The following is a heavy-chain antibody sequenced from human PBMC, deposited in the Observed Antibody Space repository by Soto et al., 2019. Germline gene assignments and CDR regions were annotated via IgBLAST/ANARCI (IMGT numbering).Heavy chain of an antibody. CDR3: ARTNRGWAGWFDP. V-gene: IGHV4-31*01. CDR2: IYYSGST. J-gene: IGHJ5*02. D-gene: IGHD1-26*01. CDR1: GGSISSGGYY. Sequence: QVQLQESGPGLVKPSQTLSLTCTVSGGSISSGGYYWSWFRQHPGKGLEWIVYIYYSGSTSYNPSLKSQVTISVDTSKTQVCLKLSSVTAAHTAVYYCARTNRGWAGWFDPWGQGTLVTVSS.